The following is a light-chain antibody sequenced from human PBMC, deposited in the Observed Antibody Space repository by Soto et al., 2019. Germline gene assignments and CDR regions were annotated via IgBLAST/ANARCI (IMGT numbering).Light chain of an antibody. CDR3: QQYNNRPRT. CDR1: QSVSSD. J-gene: IGKJ1*01. V-gene: IGKV3-15*01. CDR2: GAS. Sequence: EIVMTQSPATLSVSPGERATLSCRASQSVSSDLAWYHQKPGQAPRLLIYGASTEATGIPARFSGSGSGTEFTLTINSLQSEDFAVYYCQQYNNRPRTFGQGTKVDIK.